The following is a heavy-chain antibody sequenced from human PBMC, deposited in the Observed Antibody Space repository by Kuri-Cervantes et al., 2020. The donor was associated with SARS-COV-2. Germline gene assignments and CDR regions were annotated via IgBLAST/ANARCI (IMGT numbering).Heavy chain of an antibody. CDR3: ARGKIVVVPAPILGLGPYYSSYYMDV. CDR1: GGSISSGNW. D-gene: IGHD2-2*01. CDR2: IYHSGTT. Sequence: GTLSLTCDVSGGSISSGNWWNWIRQPPGKGLEWIGEIYHSGTTNYNPSLESRVTISVDKSKRQFSLDLSSVTAADTAVYYCARGKIVVVPAPILGLGPYYSSYYMDVWGKGTTVTVSS. J-gene: IGHJ6*03. V-gene: IGHV4-4*02.